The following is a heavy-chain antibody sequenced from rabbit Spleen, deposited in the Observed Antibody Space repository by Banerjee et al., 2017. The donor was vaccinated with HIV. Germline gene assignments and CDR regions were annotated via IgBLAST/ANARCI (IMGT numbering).Heavy chain of an antibody. D-gene: IGHD5-1*01. V-gene: IGHV1S40*01. J-gene: IGHJ4*01. Sequence: QLLEESGGDLVKPGASLTLTCTASGFSFSNNYVMCWVRQAPGKGLEWIACISAGSSGSTYYATWAKGRFTITRSTSLNTVTLQLNSLTAADTATYFCARDLVTVIGWNFNLWGPGTLVTVS. CDR3: ARDLVTVIGWNFNL. CDR1: GFSFSNNYV. CDR2: ISAGSSGST.